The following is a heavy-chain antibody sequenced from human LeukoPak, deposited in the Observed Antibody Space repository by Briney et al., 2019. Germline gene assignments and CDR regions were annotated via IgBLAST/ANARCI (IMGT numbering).Heavy chain of an antibody. D-gene: IGHD2-2*01. V-gene: IGHV3-23*01. CDR1: GFTFSSYA. CDR3: AKAYCSSTSCYLEY. Sequence: GGSLRLSCAASGFTFSSYAMSWVRQAPGKGLEWVSAISGSGGSTYYADSVKGRFTISRDNSKNTLYLQMNSPRAEDTAVYYCAKAYCSSTSCYLEYWGQGTLVTVSS. CDR2: ISGSGGST. J-gene: IGHJ4*02.